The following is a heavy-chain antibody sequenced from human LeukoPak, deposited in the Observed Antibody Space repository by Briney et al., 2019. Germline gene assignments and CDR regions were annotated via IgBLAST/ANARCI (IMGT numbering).Heavy chain of an antibody. CDR3: AELGITMIGGV. CDR2: IGTAGDT. Sequence: GGSLRLSCAASGFTFSRYDMHWVRQSTGKGLEWVSGIGTAGDTFYLGSVKGRFTISRENAKNSLYLQMNSLGVGDTAVYYCAELGITMIGGVWGKGTTVTISS. J-gene: IGHJ6*04. V-gene: IGHV3-13*01. D-gene: IGHD3-10*02. CDR1: GFTFSRYD.